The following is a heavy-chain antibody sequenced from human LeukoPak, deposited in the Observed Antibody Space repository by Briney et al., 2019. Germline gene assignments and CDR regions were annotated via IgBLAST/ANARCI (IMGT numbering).Heavy chain of an antibody. V-gene: IGHV4-59*08. Sequence: SETLSLTCTVSGGSISTFYWSWIRQPPGKGLEWIGYIYYSGITNYNPSLKSRVTISVDTSKNQFSLKVSSVTAADTAVYYCARQGSGSRAAFDYLGQGTLVTVYS. J-gene: IGHJ4*02. CDR2: IYYSGIT. CDR1: GGSISTFY. CDR3: ARQGSGSRAAFDY. D-gene: IGHD1-26*01.